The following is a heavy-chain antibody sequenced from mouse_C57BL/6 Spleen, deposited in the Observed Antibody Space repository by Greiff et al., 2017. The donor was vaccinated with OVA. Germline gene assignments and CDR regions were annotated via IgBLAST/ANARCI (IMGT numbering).Heavy chain of an antibody. Sequence: EVQVVESGGGLVKPGGSLKLSCAASGFTFSSYTMSWVRQTPEKRLEWVATISGGGGNTYYPDSVKGRFTISRDNAKNTLYLQMSSLRSEDTALYDCERQLRLCFDYWGQGTTLTVSS. J-gene: IGHJ2*01. CDR2: ISGGGGNT. V-gene: IGHV5-9*01. CDR3: ERQLRLCFDY. CDR1: GFTFSSYT. D-gene: IGHD3-2*02.